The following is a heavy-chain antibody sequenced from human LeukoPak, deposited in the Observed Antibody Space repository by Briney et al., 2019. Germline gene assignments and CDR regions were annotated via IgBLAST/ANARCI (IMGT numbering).Heavy chain of an antibody. CDR2: ITPFNGNT. CDR1: GYTFTYRY. V-gene: IGHV1-45*02. J-gene: IGHJ3*02. CDR3: ATPRPPRFMGAFDI. Sequence: ASVKVSCKACGYTFTYRYLHWVRQVPGQALEWMGWITPFNGNTNYAQKFQDRVTITRDRSMSTAYMELSSLRSEDTAMYYCATPRPPRFMGAFDIWGQGTMVTVSS.